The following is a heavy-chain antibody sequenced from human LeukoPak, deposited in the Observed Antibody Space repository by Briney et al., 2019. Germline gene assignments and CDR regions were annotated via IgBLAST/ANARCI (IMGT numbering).Heavy chain of an antibody. D-gene: IGHD6-19*01. CDR3: AKLDQWMVPGYDY. CDR1: GCTFSSYG. Sequence: GGSLRLSCAASGCTFSSYGMHWVRQAPGKGLEWVAFIRYDGSNKYYADSVKGRFTISRDNSKNTLYLQMNSLRAEDTAVYYCAKLDQWMVPGYDYWGQGTLVTVSS. CDR2: IRYDGSNK. V-gene: IGHV3-30*02. J-gene: IGHJ4*02.